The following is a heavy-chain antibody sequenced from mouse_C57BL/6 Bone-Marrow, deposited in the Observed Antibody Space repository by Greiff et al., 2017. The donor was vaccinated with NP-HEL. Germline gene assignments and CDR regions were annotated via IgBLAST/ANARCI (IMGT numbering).Heavy chain of an antibody. Sequence: EVQGVESGGGLVKPGGSLKLSCAASGFTFSSYAMSWVRQTPEKRLEWVATISDGGSYTYYPDNVKGRFTISRDNAKNNLYLQMSHLKSEDTAMYYCARDRGLRPSWFAYWGQGTLVTVSA. D-gene: IGHD2-4*01. J-gene: IGHJ3*01. CDR2: ISDGGSYT. V-gene: IGHV5-4*01. CDR3: ARDRGLRPSWFAY. CDR1: GFTFSSYA.